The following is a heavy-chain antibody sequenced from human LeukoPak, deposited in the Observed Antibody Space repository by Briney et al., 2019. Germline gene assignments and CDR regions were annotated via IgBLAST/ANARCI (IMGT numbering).Heavy chain of an antibody. CDR1: GYTFTSYG. V-gene: IGHV1-18*01. J-gene: IGHJ4*02. Sequence: ASVKVSCKASGYTFTSYGISWVRQAPGQGLEWMGWISAYNGNTNYAQKLQGRVTMTTDTSTSTAYMELRSLRSDDTAVYYCARYFGVGATGVDIDYWGQGTLVTVSS. CDR3: ARYFGVGATGVDIDY. D-gene: IGHD1-26*01. CDR2: ISAYNGNT.